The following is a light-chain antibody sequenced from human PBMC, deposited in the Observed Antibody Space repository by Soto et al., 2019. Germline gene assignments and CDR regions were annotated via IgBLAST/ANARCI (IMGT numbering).Light chain of an antibody. J-gene: IGLJ2*01. Sequence: QSALTQPPSVSGAPGQRVTISCTGSSSNIGAGHDVHWYQQPPGTAPKLLIYGNSNRPSGVPDRFSGSKSGTSASLAITGLQAEDEATYYCSSYTTSGTFVVFGGGTKLTVL. V-gene: IGLV1-40*01. CDR1: SSNIGAGHD. CDR3: SSYTTSGTFVV. CDR2: GNS.